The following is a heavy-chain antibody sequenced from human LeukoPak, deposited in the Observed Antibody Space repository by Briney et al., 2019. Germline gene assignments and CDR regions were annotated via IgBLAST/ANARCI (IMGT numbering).Heavy chain of an antibody. CDR2: IYSGGST. V-gene: IGHV3-53*01. D-gene: IGHD6-13*01. J-gene: IGHJ4*02. Sequence: PGGSLRLSCAASGFTVSSNYMSWVRQAPGKGLEWVSVIYSGGSTYYADSVKGRFTISRDNSKNTLYLQMNSLRAEDTAVYYCAKASEAYSSSSLPDYWGQGTLVTVSS. CDR1: GFTVSSNY. CDR3: AKASEAYSSSSLPDY.